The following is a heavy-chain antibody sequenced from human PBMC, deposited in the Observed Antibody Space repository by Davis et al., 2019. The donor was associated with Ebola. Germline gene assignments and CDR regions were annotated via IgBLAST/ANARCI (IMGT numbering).Heavy chain of an antibody. CDR3: AKELDVVVPAAIFYYYYGMDV. CDR2: IKQDGSNK. CDR1: GFTFSSYW. J-gene: IGHJ6*02. Sequence: GESLKISCAASGFTFSSYWMSWVRQAPGKGLEWVANIKQDGSNKYYADSVKGRFTISRDNSKNTLYLQMNSLRAEDTAVYYCAKELDVVVPAAIFYYYYGMDVWGQGTTVTVSS. D-gene: IGHD2-2*02. V-gene: IGHV3-7*01.